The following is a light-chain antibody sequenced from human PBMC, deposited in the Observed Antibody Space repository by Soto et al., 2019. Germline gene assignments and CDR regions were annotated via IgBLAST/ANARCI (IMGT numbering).Light chain of an antibody. CDR3: SSYAARSTYV. Sequence: QSPPTQPSSVSGAPGRAYTISCTGSSSYVPSYHLVSWYQPHPGKAHKLMLYEGSKRLSGVSNRFSGSKSGNTASLTISVLQAEVDADSYCSSYAARSTYVFGTGSKVTVL. CDR2: EGS. CDR1: SSYVPSYHL. V-gene: IGLV2-23*01. J-gene: IGLJ1*01.